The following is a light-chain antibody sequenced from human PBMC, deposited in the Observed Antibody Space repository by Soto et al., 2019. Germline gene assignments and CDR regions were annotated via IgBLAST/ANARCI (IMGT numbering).Light chain of an antibody. Sequence: QPLLTQSSSASASLGSSVKLTCTLSSGHSSYIIAWHQQQPGKAPRYLMKLEGSGSYNKGSGVPDRFSGSSSGADRYLTISNLQSEDEADYYCETWDSNTVVFGGGTKLTVL. J-gene: IGLJ2*01. CDR3: ETWDSNTVV. V-gene: IGLV4-60*03. CDR1: SGHSSYI. CDR2: LEGSGSY.